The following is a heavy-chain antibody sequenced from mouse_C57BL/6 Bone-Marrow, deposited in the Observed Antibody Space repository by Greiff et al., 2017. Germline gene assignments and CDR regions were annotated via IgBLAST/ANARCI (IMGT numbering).Heavy chain of an antibody. Sequence: VQLQQPGAELVKPGASVKMSCKASGYTFPSYWITWVKQRPGQGLEWIGDIYPGSGSPNYHEKFKSKATLTVDTSSSTAYMQLSSLTSEDSAVYYCARDCVYGSSYYFDYWGQGTTLTVSS. J-gene: IGHJ2*01. CDR3: ARDCVYGSSYYFDY. V-gene: IGHV1-55*01. CDR2: IYPGSGSP. CDR1: GYTFPSYW. D-gene: IGHD1-1*01.